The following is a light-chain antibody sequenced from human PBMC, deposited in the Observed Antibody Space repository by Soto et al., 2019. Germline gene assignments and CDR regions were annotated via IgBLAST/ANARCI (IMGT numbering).Light chain of an antibody. CDR2: DVS. CDR3: GSFAASNNLL. V-gene: IGLV2-8*01. J-gene: IGLJ2*01. Sequence: QSALTQPPSASGSPGQSVTISCTGTGSDFGGYNYVSWYQQHPGKAPKLVIFDVSRRPSGVPDRFSGSKSGNTASLTVSGLQAEDEADYYGGSFAASNNLLFCRVTKLTVL. CDR1: GSDFGGYNY.